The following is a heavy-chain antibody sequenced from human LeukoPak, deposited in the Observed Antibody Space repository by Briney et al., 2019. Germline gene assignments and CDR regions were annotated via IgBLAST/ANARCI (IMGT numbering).Heavy chain of an antibody. CDR2: VDPEDGET. D-gene: IGHD6-13*01. CDR1: GYTFTDYY. J-gene: IGHJ4*02. V-gene: IGHV1-69-2*01. Sequence: ASVKVSRKASGYTFTDYYMHWVQQAPGKGLEWMGRVDPEDGETIYAEKFQGRVTITADTSTDTAYMELSSLRSEDTAVYYCATAAGRALSFDYWGQGTLVTVSS. CDR3: ATAAGRALSFDY.